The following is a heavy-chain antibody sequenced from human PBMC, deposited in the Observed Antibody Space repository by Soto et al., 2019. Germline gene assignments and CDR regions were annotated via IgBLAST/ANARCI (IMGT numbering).Heavy chain of an antibody. Sequence: PGGSLRLSCVGSGFIFSNNGMHWVRQIPGKGLEGVAFMWYDGSDTFYADSVKGRFTISRDNSKNALFLHMSNLRAEDTAMYYCTIVRVADSALDHWGQGTLVTVSS. CDR2: MWYDGSDT. CDR3: TIVRVADSALDH. CDR1: GFIFSNNG. J-gene: IGHJ4*02. D-gene: IGHD3-10*02. V-gene: IGHV3-30*02.